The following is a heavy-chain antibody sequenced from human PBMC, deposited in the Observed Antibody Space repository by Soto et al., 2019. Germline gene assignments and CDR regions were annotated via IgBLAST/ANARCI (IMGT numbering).Heavy chain of an antibody. CDR2: VYHSGST. CDR3: ARDWYPPLFDY. J-gene: IGHJ4*02. D-gene: IGHD2-2*01. V-gene: IGHV4-30-4*01. Sequence: QVQLQESGPGLVKPSQTLSLTCTVSGDSISSADYYWSWIRQPPGQGLEWIGYVYHSGSTYYNPPLKSRVTMSIDTSKNLSSLNLSSGTAPATAVYYCARDWYPPLFDYWGQGTLVTVSS. CDR1: GDSISSADYY.